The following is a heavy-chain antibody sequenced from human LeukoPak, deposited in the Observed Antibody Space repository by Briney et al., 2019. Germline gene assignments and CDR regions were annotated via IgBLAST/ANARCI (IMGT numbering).Heavy chain of an antibody. Sequence: GGSLRLSCAASGFTFSSYWMSWVRQAPGKGLEWVANIKQDGSEKYYVDSVKGRFTISRDNAKNSLYLQMNSLRAEDTAVYYCTTEREDYDFWSGYRLPFDPWGQGTLVTVSS. CDR1: GFTFSSYW. J-gene: IGHJ5*02. CDR2: IKQDGSEK. V-gene: IGHV3-7*01. D-gene: IGHD3-3*01. CDR3: TTEREDYDFWSGYRLPFDP.